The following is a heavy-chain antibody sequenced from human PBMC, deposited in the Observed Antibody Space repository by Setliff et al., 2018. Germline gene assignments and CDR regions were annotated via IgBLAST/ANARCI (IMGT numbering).Heavy chain of an antibody. CDR2: IYPGDSDT. Sequence: PGESLKISCKGSGYSFTSYWIGWVRQVPGKGLEWMGIIYPGDSDTRYSPSFQGQVTISADKSISTAYLQWSSLKASDTAMYYCARQAVAGSDAFDIWGQGTMVTVSS. CDR1: GYSFTSYW. J-gene: IGHJ3*02. D-gene: IGHD6-19*01. CDR3: ARQAVAGSDAFDI. V-gene: IGHV5-51*01.